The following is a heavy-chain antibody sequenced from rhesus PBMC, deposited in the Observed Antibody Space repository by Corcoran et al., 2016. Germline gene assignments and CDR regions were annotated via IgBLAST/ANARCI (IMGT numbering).Heavy chain of an antibody. CDR3: ARKYYEDDYGYYYWYFDL. CDR2: ISYSGST. Sequence: QLQLQESGPGLVKPSETLSLTCAVSGYSISSGYGWSWIRQPPGKGLEWIGYISYSGSTSYNPSLKSRVTISRDTSKTQFSLKLSSVTAADTAVYYCARKYYEDDYGYYYWYFDLWGPGTPITISS. CDR1: GYSISSGYG. D-gene: IGHD3-9*01. J-gene: IGHJ2*01. V-gene: IGHV4-122*02.